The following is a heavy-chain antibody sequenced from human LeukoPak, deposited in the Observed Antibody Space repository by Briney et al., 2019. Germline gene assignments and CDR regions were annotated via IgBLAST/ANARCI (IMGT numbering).Heavy chain of an antibody. Sequence: SGPTLVNPTQTLTLTCTFSGFSLSTSGVGVGWIRQPPGKALEWLALIYWNDDKRYSPSLKSRLTITKDTSKNQVVLTMTNMDPVDTATYYCAHEGRYSSSSGFNFDYWGQGTLVTVSS. CDR3: AHEGRYSSSSGFNFDY. J-gene: IGHJ4*02. V-gene: IGHV2-5*01. CDR1: GFSLSTSGVG. D-gene: IGHD6-6*01. CDR2: IYWNDDK.